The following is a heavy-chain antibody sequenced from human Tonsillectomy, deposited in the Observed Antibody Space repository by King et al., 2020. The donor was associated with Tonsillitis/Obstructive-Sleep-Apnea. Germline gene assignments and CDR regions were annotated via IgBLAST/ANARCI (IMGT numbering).Heavy chain of an antibody. CDR3: TRAMGDCSSTSCRGGENWFDP. CDR1: GGSVSRGIYY. D-gene: IGHD2-2*01. CDR2: MYSSGSP. V-gene: IGHV4-61*01. Sequence: QLQESGPGLVKPSETLSLTCTVSGGSVSRGIYYWTWIRQSPGKGLEWIGNMYSSGSPNYNPSLNSRVTLSLDTSQNQFSLNLTSVTAADTAVYYCTRAMGDCSSTSCRGGENWFDPWGQGTLVTVSS. J-gene: IGHJ5*02.